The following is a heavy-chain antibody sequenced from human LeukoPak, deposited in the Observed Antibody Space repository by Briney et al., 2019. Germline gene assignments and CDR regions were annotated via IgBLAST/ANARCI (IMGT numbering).Heavy chain of an antibody. V-gene: IGHV3-23*01. CDR3: AKVGEYQLLLYAFDM. D-gene: IGHD2-2*01. CDR2: NSGSGGST. Sequence: HPGGSLRLSCAASGFTFSSYGMRWVRHSPGGGREWVSSNSGSGGSTFHTHSVEGRLTLARDNSKNTLYLQMNSVRAEDTAVYYCAKVGEYQLLLYAFDMWGQGTMVTVSS. CDR1: GFTFSSYG. J-gene: IGHJ3*02.